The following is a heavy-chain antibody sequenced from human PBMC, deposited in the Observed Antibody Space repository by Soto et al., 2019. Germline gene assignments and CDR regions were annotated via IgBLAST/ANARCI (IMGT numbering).Heavy chain of an antibody. CDR2: INPSSGGT. D-gene: IGHD6-13*01. J-gene: IGHJ5*02. Sequence: GASVKVSCKASGYPLTAKYLHWVRQAPGQGFEWMGWINPSSGGTKEAQKFRGRVTMTRDTSISAAYMELSRLTSDDTAVYYCAKGGSSWTEWFDPWGQGTLVTVSS. CDR3: AKGGSSWTEWFDP. V-gene: IGHV1-2*02. CDR1: GYPLTAKY.